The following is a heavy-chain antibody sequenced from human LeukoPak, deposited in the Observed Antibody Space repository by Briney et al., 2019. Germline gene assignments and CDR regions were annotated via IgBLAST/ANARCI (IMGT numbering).Heavy chain of an antibody. Sequence: ASVKVSCKVSGYTLTELSMHWVRQAPGKGLEWMGGFDPEDGGTIYAQKFQGRVTMTEDTSTDTAYMELSSLRSEDTAVYYCATAMYSSTHSEVGATVYFDYWGQGTLVTVSS. CDR2: FDPEDGGT. V-gene: IGHV1-24*01. CDR1: GYTLTELS. D-gene: IGHD1-26*01. J-gene: IGHJ4*02. CDR3: ATAMYSSTHSEVGATVYFDY.